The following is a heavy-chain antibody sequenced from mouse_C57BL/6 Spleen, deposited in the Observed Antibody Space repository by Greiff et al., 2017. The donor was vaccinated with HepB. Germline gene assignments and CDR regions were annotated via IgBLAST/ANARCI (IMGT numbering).Heavy chain of an antibody. V-gene: IGHV5-6*01. D-gene: IGHD2-4*01. J-gene: IGHJ3*01. CDR2: ISSGGSYT. CDR3: ARQGGYDYDAGGFAY. CDR1: GFTFSSYG. Sequence: EVHLVESGGDLVKPGGSLKLSCAASGFTFSSYGMSWVRQTPDKRLEWVATISSGGSYTYYPDSVKGRFTISRDNAKNTLYLQMSSLKSEDTAMYYGARQGGYDYDAGGFAYWGQGTLVTVSA.